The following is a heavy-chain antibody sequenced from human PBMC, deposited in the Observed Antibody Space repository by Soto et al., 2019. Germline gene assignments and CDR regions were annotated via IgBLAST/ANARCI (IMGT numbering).Heavy chain of an antibody. V-gene: IGHV3-48*01. CDR2: ISSSSSTI. Sequence: GGSLRLSCAASGFTFSSYSMNWVRQAPGKGLEWVSYISSSSSTIYYADSVKGRFTISRDNAKNSLYLQMNSLRAEDTAVYYCARDVGGLVVGDDVDYWGQGTLVTVSS. J-gene: IGHJ4*02. CDR1: GFTFSSYS. D-gene: IGHD2-15*01. CDR3: ARDVGGLVVGDDVDY.